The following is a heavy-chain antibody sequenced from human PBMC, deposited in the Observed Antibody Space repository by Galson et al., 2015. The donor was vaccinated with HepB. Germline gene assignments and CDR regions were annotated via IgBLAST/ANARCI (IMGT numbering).Heavy chain of an antibody. CDR1: GGTFSSYT. Sequence: SVKVSCKASGGTFSSYTISWVRQAPGQGLEWMGRIIPIPGIANYAQKFQGRVTITADKSTSTAYMELSSLRSEDTAVYYCARALLGQWLTGDYWGQGTLVTVSS. V-gene: IGHV1-69*02. D-gene: IGHD6-19*01. CDR3: ARALLGQWLTGDY. CDR2: IIPIPGIA. J-gene: IGHJ4*02.